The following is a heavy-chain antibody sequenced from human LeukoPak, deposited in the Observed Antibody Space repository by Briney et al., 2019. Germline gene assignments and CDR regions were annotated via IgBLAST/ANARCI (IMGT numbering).Heavy chain of an antibody. J-gene: IGHJ5*02. CDR2: IRYDGSNK. Sequence: PGGSLRLSCAASGFTFSSYGMHWVRQAPGKGLEWVAFIRYDGSNKYYADSVKGRFTISRDNSKNTLYLQMNSLRAEDTAVYYCAAQRGRRYFDWLKKWFDPWGQGTLVTVSS. D-gene: IGHD3-9*01. CDR1: GFTFSSYG. CDR3: AAQRGRRYFDWLKKWFDP. V-gene: IGHV3-30*02.